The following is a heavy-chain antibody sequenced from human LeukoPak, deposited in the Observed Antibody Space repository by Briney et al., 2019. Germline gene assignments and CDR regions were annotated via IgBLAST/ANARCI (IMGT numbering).Heavy chain of an antibody. CDR1: GGSFSGYY. Sequence: PSETLSLTCAVYGGSFSGYYWSWIRQPPGKGLEWIGEINHSGSTNYNPSLKSRVTISVDTSNNQFSLKLSSVTAADTAVYYCARGPDSYLLPPDYWGQGTLVTVSS. V-gene: IGHV4-34*01. D-gene: IGHD2-21*01. CDR2: INHSGST. J-gene: IGHJ4*02. CDR3: ARGPDSYLLPPDY.